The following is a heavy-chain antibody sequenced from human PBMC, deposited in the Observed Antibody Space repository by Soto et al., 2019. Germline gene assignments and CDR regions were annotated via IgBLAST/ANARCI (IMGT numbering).Heavy chain of an antibody. CDR2: INHSGST. Sequence: SETLSLTCAVYGGSFSGYYWSWIRQPPGKGLEWIGEINHSGSTNYNPSLKSRVTISVETSKNQFSLKLSSVTAADTAVYYCATSSGDWYYYGMDVWGQGTTVT. CDR3: ATSSGDWYYYGMDV. J-gene: IGHJ6*02. D-gene: IGHD2-21*02. CDR1: GGSFSGYY. V-gene: IGHV4-34*01.